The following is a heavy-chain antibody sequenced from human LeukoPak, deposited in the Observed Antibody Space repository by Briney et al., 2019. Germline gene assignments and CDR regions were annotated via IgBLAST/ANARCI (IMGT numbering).Heavy chain of an antibody. V-gene: IGHV1-46*01. CDR2: INPSGGST. Sequence: ASVKVSCKASGYIFTTYHMHWVRQAPRQGLEWMGIINPSGGSTSYAQKFQGRVTMTRDMSTSTVYMELSSLRSEDTAVYYCARYGHSPYFDDWGQGTLVTVSS. CDR3: ARYGHSPYFDD. CDR1: GYIFTTYH. J-gene: IGHJ4*02. D-gene: IGHD4-17*01.